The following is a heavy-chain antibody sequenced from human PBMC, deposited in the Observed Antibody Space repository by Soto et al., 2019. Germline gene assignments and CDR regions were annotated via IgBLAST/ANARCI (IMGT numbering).Heavy chain of an antibody. D-gene: IGHD2-15*01. CDR2: INPSGGST. J-gene: IGHJ4*02. Sequence: ASVKVSCKASGYTFTSYYMHWVRQAPGQGLEWMGIINPSGGSTSYAQKFQGRVTMTRDTSTSTVYMELSSLRSEDTAVYYCARAQDIVVVVAATGELDYWGQGTLVTVS. CDR1: GYTFTSYY. V-gene: IGHV1-46*01. CDR3: ARAQDIVVVVAATGELDY.